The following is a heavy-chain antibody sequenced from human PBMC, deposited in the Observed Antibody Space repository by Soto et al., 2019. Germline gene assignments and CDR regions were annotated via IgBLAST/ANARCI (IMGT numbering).Heavy chain of an antibody. CDR2: IYHSGST. V-gene: IGHV4-38-2*02. CDR1: GYSISSGYY. CDR3: ARDSGDSSGYGAFDI. D-gene: IGHD3-22*01. Sequence: SETLSLTCAVSGYSISSGYYWGWIRQPPGKGLEWIGSIYHSGSTYYNPSLKSRVTISVDTSKNQFSLKLSSVTAADTAVYYCARDSGDSSGYGAFDIWGQGTMVT. J-gene: IGHJ3*02.